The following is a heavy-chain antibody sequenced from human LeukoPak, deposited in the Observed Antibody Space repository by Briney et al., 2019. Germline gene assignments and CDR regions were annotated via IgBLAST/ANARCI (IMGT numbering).Heavy chain of an antibody. V-gene: IGHV3-74*01. CDR2: INSDGSTT. CDR1: GFTFSNYW. Sequence: GGSLRLSCAASGFTFSNYWMYWVRHAPGKGLVWVSRINSDGSTTNYTDSVKGRFTISRDNAKNTVYLQMNSLRAEDSAVYYCARDGLSHFDYWGRGTLVTVSS. D-gene: IGHD2-2*03. CDR3: ARDGLSHFDY. J-gene: IGHJ4*02.